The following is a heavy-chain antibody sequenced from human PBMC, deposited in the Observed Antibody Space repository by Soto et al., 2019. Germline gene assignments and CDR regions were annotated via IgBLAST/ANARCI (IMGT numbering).Heavy chain of an antibody. J-gene: IGHJ5*02. D-gene: IGHD2-15*01. CDR1: GYTFTSYD. V-gene: IGHV1-8*01. CDR3: ARVPNPYCSGGSCYPRWNNWFDP. CDR2: MNPNSGNT. Sequence: ASVKVSCKASGYTFTSYDINWVRQATGQGLEWMGWMNPNSGNTGYAQKFQGRVTMTRNTSISTAYMELSSLRSEDTAVYYCARVPNPYCSGGSCYPRWNNWFDPWGQGTLVTVSS.